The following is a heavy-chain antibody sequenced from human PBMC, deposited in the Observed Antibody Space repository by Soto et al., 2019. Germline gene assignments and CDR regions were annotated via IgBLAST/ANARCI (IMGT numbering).Heavy chain of an antibody. D-gene: IGHD2-2*01. CDR3: ARRRDQPPVGLYCDS. CDR1: GDAFTNYI. J-gene: IGHJ4*02. Sequence: QVQLVQSGAEVKKPGSSVKVSCKASGDAFTNYIFDWVRQAPGQGLEWMGGIIPMVGTPKYAQTFQDRVTISADVSTGTAYLEQTSLRIDDTAVYYCARRRDQPPVGLYCDSWGEGTRVTVSS. V-gene: IGHV1-69*01. CDR2: IIPMVGTP.